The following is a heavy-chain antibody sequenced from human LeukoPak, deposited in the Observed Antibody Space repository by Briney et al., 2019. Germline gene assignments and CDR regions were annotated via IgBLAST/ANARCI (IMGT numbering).Heavy chain of an antibody. D-gene: IGHD5-12*01. CDR2: TYYRSKWYN. V-gene: IGHV6-1*01. CDR3: AKEVATTRYGWFDP. J-gene: IGHJ5*02. Sequence: SQTRSLTCAISGDSVSSNSAAWNWIRQSPSRGLEWLGRTYYRSKWYNDYAVSVKSRITINPDTSRNQFSLQLNSVTPEDTAVYYCAKEVATTRYGWFDPWGQGTLVTVSS. CDR1: GDSVSSNSAA.